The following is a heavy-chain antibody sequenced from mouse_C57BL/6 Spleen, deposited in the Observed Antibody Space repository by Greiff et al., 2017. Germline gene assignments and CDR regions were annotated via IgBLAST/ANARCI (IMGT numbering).Heavy chain of an antibody. Sequence: QVQLQQPGAELVKPGASVKLSCKASGYTFTSYWMNWVKQRPGQGLEWIGMIHPNSGSTNYNEKFKSKATLTVDKSSSTAYMQLSSLTSEDSAVYYCARNDGYYDAMDYWGQGTSVTVSS. CDR3: ARNDGYYDAMDY. D-gene: IGHD2-3*01. J-gene: IGHJ4*01. V-gene: IGHV1-64*01. CDR1: GYTFTSYW. CDR2: IHPNSGST.